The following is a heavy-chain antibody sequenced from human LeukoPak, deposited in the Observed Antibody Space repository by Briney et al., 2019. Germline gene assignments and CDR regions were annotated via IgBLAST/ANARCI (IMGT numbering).Heavy chain of an antibody. CDR1: GGSISSGGYY. CDR2: IYTSGST. D-gene: IGHD1-26*01. CDR3: ARVSRGGIDY. V-gene: IGHV4-61*02. J-gene: IGHJ4*02. Sequence: SQTLSLTCTVSGGSISSGGYYWSWIRQPAGKGLEWIGRIYTSGSTNYNPSLKSRVTMSVDTSKNQFSLKLSSVTAADTAVYYCARVSRGGIDYWGQGTLVTVSS.